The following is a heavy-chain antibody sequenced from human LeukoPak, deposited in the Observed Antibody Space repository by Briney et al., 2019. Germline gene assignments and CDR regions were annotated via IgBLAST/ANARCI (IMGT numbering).Heavy chain of an antibody. CDR3: ARGPSGYCTNGVCYDDAFDI. CDR2: IYTSGST. J-gene: IGHJ3*02. V-gene: IGHV4-4*07. Sequence: SETLSLTCTVSGGSISSYYWSWIRQPAGKGLEWIGRIYTSGSTNYNPSLKSRVTRSVDTSKNQFSLKLSSVTAADTAVYYCARGPSGYCTNGVCYDDAFDIWGQGTMVTVSS. CDR1: GGSISSYY. D-gene: IGHD2-8*01.